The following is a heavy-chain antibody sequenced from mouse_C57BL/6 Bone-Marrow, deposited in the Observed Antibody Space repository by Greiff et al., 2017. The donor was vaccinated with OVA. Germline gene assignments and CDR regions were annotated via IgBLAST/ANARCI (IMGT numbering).Heavy chain of an antibody. CDR3: ASYGSSYWYFDV. CDR1: GYSFTDYN. J-gene: IGHJ1*03. Sequence: EVQLQQSGPELVKPGASVKISCKASGYSFTDYNMNWVKQSNGKSLEWIGVINPNYGTTRYNQKFKGKATFTVDQSSSTAYMQLNSLTSEDSAVYYCASYGSSYWYFDVWGTGNTVTVSS. D-gene: IGHD1-1*01. CDR2: INPNYGTT. V-gene: IGHV1-39*01.